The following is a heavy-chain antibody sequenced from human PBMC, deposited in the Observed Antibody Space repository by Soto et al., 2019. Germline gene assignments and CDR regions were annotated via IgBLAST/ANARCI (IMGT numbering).Heavy chain of an antibody. Sequence: PGGSLRLSCAASGFTFSSYAMSWVRQAPGKGLEWVSAISGSGGSTYYADSVKGRFTIPRDNSKNTLYLQMNSLRAEDTAVYYCAKDIVVVPAAISYYYYYYGMDVWGQGTTVTVSS. CDR3: AKDIVVVPAAISYYYYYYGMDV. CDR2: ISGSGGST. D-gene: IGHD2-2*01. V-gene: IGHV3-23*01. J-gene: IGHJ6*02. CDR1: GFTFSSYA.